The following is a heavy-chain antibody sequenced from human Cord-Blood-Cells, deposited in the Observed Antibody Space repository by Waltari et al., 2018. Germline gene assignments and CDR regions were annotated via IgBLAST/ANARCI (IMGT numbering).Heavy chain of an antibody. CDR3: ARKNSSSWDY. Sequence: EVQLVESGGGLVKPGGSLRLSCAASGFTFSSYSMNWVRQAPGKGREWVSSISSSSSYIYYADSVKGRFTISRNNAKNSLYLQMNSRRAEDTAVYYGARKNSSSWDYWGQGTLVTVSS. J-gene: IGHJ4*02. V-gene: IGHV3-21*01. CDR1: GFTFSSYS. CDR2: ISSSSSYI. D-gene: IGHD6-6*01.